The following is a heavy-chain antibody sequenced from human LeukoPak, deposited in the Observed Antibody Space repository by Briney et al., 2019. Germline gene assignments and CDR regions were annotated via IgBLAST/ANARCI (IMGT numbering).Heavy chain of an antibody. CDR1: GFTFSSYA. J-gene: IGHJ6*02. D-gene: IGHD1-7*01. Sequence: GGSLRLSCAASGFTFSSYAMSWVRQAPGKGLEWVSAISGSGGSTYYADSVKGRFTISRDNSKNTLYLQMNSLRAEDTAVYYCARGNYIGYYGMDVWGQGTTVTVSS. V-gene: IGHV3-23*01. CDR3: ARGNYIGYYGMDV. CDR2: ISGSGGST.